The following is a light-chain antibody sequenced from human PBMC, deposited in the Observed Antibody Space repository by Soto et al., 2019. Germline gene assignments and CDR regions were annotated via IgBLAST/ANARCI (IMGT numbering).Light chain of an antibody. J-gene: IGKJ2*01. CDR2: WAS. Sequence: DIVMTQSPDSLAVSLGERATINCKSSQSVLYSTTNKNYLAWYQQKPGQPPKLLIYWASTRESGVPDRFSGSGSGTDFTLTISSLQAEDVAVYYCQQCYSIPYTFGQGTKLEIK. CDR3: QQCYSIPYT. V-gene: IGKV4-1*01. CDR1: QSVLYSTTNKNY.